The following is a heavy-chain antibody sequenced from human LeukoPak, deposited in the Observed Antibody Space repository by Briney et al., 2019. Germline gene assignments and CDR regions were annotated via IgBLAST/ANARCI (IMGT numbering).Heavy chain of an antibody. CDR1: GDSISSYY. V-gene: IGHV4-4*07. J-gene: IGHJ4*02. D-gene: IGHD5-12*01. CDR3: ARDSGYYLT. Sequence: SETLSLTCTVSGDSISSYYWSWIRQPAGKGLELIGRTYTSGNTNYHPSLKSRVTMSVDTSKNQLSLKLSPVTAADSAVYYCARDSGYYLTWGRGTRVTVSS. CDR2: TYTSGNT.